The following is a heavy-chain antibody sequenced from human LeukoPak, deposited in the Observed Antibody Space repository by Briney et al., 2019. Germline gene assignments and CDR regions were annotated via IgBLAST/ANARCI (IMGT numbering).Heavy chain of an antibody. J-gene: IGHJ4*02. CDR2: ISYDGSNK. CDR1: GFTFSSYA. CDR3: ARVPSRYYFDY. V-gene: IGHV3-30*04. Sequence: GGSLRLSCAASGFTFSSYAMSWVRQAPGKGLEWVAVISYDGSNKYYADSVKGRFTISRDNSKNTLYLQMNSLRAEDTAVYYCARVPSRYYFDYWGQGTLVTVSS.